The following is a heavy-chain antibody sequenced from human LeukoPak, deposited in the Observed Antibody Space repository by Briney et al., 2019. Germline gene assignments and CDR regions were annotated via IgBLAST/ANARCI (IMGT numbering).Heavy chain of an antibody. V-gene: IGHV3-9*01. CDR3: AKEGKSYSSGWFYFDY. Sequence: PGRSLRLSCAASGFTFDDYAMHWVRQAPGKGLEWVSGISWNSGSIGYADSVKGRFTISRDNAKNSLYLQMNSLRAEDTALYYCAKEGKSYSSGWFYFDYWGQGTLVIVSS. J-gene: IGHJ4*02. CDR2: ISWNSGSI. CDR1: GFTFDDYA. D-gene: IGHD6-19*01.